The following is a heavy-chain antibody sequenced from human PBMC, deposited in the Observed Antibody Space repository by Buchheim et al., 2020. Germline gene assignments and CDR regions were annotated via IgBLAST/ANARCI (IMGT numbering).Heavy chain of an antibody. Sequence: QVQLVESGGGVVQPGRSLRLSCAASGFIFSNFGMHWVRRAPGKGLEWVAVISYDGSVDYYAASVKGRFTISRANSKNTMWLQMNSLRPEDTAVYYCTKEPLVNTGYYYPHWGQGTL. D-gene: IGHD2/OR15-2a*01. V-gene: IGHV3-30*18. J-gene: IGHJ4*02. CDR3: TKEPLVNTGYYYPH. CDR1: GFIFSNFG. CDR2: ISYDGSVD.